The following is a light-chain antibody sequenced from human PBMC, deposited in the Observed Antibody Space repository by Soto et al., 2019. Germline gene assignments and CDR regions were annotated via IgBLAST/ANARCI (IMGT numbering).Light chain of an antibody. CDR2: DAS. CDR3: QQRSSWPPYT. J-gene: IGKJ2*01. CDR1: QTVNTY. V-gene: IGKV3-11*01. Sequence: EIVLTQSPATLSLSPGERATLSCRASQTVNTYLAWYRQKPGQAPRLLIYDASSRATGIPARFTGSGSGTDFTLTISSLEPEDFAVYYCQQRSSWPPYTFGQGTKVDIK.